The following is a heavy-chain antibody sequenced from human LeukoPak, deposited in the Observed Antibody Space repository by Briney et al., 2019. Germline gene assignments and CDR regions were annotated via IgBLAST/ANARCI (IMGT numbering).Heavy chain of an antibody. J-gene: IGHJ4*02. Sequence: SETLSLTCAVYGGSFSGYYWSWIRQPPGKGLEWIGEINHSGSTNYNPSLKSRVTISVDTSKNQFSLKLSSVTAADTAVYYCARVVHSRAPHKRMGSGPDVVDYWGQETLVTVSS. CDR3: ARVVHSRAPHKRMGSGPDVVDY. V-gene: IGHV4-34*01. CDR2: INHSGST. D-gene: IGHD6-19*01. CDR1: GGSFSGYY.